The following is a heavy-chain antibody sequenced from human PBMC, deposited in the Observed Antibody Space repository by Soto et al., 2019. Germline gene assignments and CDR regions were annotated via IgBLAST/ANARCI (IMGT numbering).Heavy chain of an antibody. D-gene: IGHD2-15*01. V-gene: IGHV1-18*01. CDR2: ISAYNGNT. J-gene: IGHJ6*02. CDR1: GYTFTSYG. Sequence: ASVKVSCKASGYTFTSYGISWVRQAPGQGLEWMGWISAYNGNTTYAQKLQGRVTMTTDTSTSTAYMELRSLRSDDTAVYYCARGAGYCSGGSCYSLYYYYGMDVWGQGTTVTVSS. CDR3: ARGAGYCSGGSCYSLYYYYGMDV.